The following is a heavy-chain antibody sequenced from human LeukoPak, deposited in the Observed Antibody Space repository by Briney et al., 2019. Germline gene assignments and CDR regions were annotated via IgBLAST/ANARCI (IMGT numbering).Heavy chain of an antibody. Sequence: GGSLRLSCVHSLYTFTVYVTSTVRQAPGKGLEWVAYISTLSSTIYYADSVKGRFTISRDNSKNTLYLQMNSLRAEDTAGYFRAKNHSLQWFGGYYWGQGTLVTVSS. J-gene: IGHJ4*02. CDR2: ISTLSSTI. V-gene: IGHV3-48*01. D-gene: IGHD3-10*01. CDR3: AKNHSLQWFGGYY. CDR1: LYTFTVYV.